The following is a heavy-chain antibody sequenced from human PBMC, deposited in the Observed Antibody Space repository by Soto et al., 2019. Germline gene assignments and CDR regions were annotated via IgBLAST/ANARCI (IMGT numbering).Heavy chain of an antibody. CDR1: GFTVSSNY. Sequence: PGGSLRLSCSASGFTVSSNYMSWVRQAPGKGLEWVSVIYSDGNTYYADSVKGRFTISRDNSKNTVYLQMNSLRAEDTAVYYCARDKGRGTYYFDYWGQGTPVTVSS. CDR3: ARDKGRGTYYFDY. V-gene: IGHV3-53*01. CDR2: IYSDGNT. J-gene: IGHJ4*02.